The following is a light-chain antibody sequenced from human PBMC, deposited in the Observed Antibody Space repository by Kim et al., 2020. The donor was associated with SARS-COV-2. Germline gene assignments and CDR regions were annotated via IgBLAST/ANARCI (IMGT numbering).Light chain of an antibody. Sequence: PGNTVTMSCTGSGGNVGSRLVPRFRQRAGSVHTPPLYDDHRWPSGVPVRFSGSIDSSCNSASLTIPGLMTEDEAAYSCQSSHSRNMFGGGTQLTVL. CDR2: DDH. V-gene: IGLV6-57*02. CDR3: QSSHSRNM. J-gene: IGLJ3*02. CDR1: GGNVGSRL.